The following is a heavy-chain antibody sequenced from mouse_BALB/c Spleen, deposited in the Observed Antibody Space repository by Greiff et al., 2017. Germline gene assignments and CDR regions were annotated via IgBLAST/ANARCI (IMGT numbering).Heavy chain of an antibody. Sequence: VQLQESGPGLVAPSQSLSITCTVSGFSLTSYGVHWVRQPPGKGLEWLGVIWAGGSTNYNSALMSRLSISKDNSKSQVFLKMNSLQTDDTAMYYCARDWVAAWFAYWGQGTRVTVSA. CDR2: IWAGGST. V-gene: IGHV2-9*02. D-gene: IGHD1-1*02. CDR1: GFSLTSYG. CDR3: ARDWVAAWFAY. J-gene: IGHJ3*01.